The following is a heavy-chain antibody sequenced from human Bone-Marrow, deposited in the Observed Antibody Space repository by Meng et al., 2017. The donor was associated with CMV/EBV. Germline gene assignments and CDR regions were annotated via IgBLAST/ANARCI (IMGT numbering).Heavy chain of an antibody. J-gene: IGHJ6*02. CDR2: IYSGGSST. V-gene: IGHV3-23*03. CDR1: GFTFSSYA. CDR3: AKVGIAAPWYGMDV. D-gene: IGHD6-13*01. Sequence: GESLKISCAASGFTFSSYAMSWVRQAPGKGLEWVSVIYSGGSSTYYADSVKGRFTISRDNSKNTLYLQMNSLRAEDTAVYYCAKVGIAAPWYGMDVWGQRNTVNVPS.